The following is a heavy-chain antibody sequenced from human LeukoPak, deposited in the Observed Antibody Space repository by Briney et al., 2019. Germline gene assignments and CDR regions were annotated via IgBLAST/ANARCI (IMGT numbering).Heavy chain of an antibody. J-gene: IGHJ4*02. D-gene: IGHD6-6*01. CDR2: ISGSGGST. Sequence: PGGSLRLSRAASGFTFSSWAMSWVRQAPGKGLEWVSAISGSGGSTYYAGSVKGRFTISRDNSKNTLFLQMNSLRAEDTAVYYCAKGTYSSSPRDYWGQGTLVTVSS. CDR1: GFTFSSWA. CDR3: AKGTYSSSPRDY. V-gene: IGHV3-23*01.